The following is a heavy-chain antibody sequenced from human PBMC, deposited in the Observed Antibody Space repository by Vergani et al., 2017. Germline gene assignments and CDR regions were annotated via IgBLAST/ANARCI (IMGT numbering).Heavy chain of an antibody. CDR2: ISSSSSTI. CDR1: GFTFSSYS. Sequence: EVQLVESGGGLVQPGGSLRLSCAASGFTFSSYSMNWVRQAPGKGLEWVSYISSSSSTIYYADSGKGRFTISRDNAKNSLCLQMNGLGDEDRAVYYGSGRDCWGQGTLVTVSS. CDR3: SGRDC. J-gene: IGHJ4*02. V-gene: IGHV3-48*02.